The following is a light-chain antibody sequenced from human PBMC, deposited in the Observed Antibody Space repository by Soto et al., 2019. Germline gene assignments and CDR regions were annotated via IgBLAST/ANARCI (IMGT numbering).Light chain of an antibody. CDR1: SSDVGSYNL. CDR2: EGS. Sequence: QSALTQPASVSGSPGQSITISCTGTSSDVGSYNLVSWYQQHPGKAPKLMIYEGSKRPSGVSNRFSGSKSGNTASLTISGLQAEDEPDYYCCSYAGSSTPKVFGGGTKLTVL. CDR3: CSYAGSSTPKV. J-gene: IGLJ2*01. V-gene: IGLV2-23*01.